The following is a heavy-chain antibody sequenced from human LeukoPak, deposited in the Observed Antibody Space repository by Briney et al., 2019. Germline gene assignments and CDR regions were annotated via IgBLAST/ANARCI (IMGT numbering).Heavy chain of an antibody. CDR1: GFTFSSYS. J-gene: IGHJ4*02. D-gene: IGHD5-18*01. Sequence: PGGSLRLSCAASGFTFSSYSMNWVRQAPGKGLEWVSYISSSSSTIYYADSVKGRFTISRDNAKNSLYLQMNSLRAEDTAVYYCARWRYRYGRYFDYWGQGTLVTVSS. CDR2: ISSSSSTI. V-gene: IGHV3-48*01. CDR3: ARWRYRYGRYFDY.